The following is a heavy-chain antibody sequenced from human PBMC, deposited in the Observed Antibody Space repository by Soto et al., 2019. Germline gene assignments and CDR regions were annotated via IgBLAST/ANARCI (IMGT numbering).Heavy chain of an antibody. D-gene: IGHD3-3*01. CDR2: IYYSGST. CDR3: ARVGLYDFWSGYYDWFDP. V-gene: IGHV4-30-4*01. J-gene: IGHJ5*02. CDR1: GGSISSGDYY. Sequence: SETLSLTCTVSGGSISSGDYYWSWIRQPPGKGLEWIGCIYYSGSTYYNPSLKSRVTISVDTSKNQFSLKLSSVTAADTAVYYCARVGLYDFWSGYYDWFDPWGQGTLVTVSS.